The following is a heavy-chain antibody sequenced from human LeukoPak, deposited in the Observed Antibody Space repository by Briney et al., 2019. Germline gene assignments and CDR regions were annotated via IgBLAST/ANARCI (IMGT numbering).Heavy chain of an antibody. D-gene: IGHD5-12*01. J-gene: IGHJ4*02. CDR1: GGSISSYY. CDR3: AREPQSQYGGYSYYFDH. V-gene: IGHV4-59*12. CDR2: IYYSGST. Sequence: SETLSLTCTVSGGSISSYYWSWIRQPPGKGLEWIGYIYYSGSTNYNPSPKSRVAISVDTSKNQFSLRLISVTAADTAVYFCAREPQSQYGGYSYYFDHWGQGTLVTVSS.